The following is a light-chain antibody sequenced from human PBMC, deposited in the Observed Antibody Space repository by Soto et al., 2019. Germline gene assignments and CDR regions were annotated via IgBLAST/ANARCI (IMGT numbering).Light chain of an antibody. J-gene: IGLJ1*01. Sequence: QSALTQPASVSGSLGQSITLSCTGSGGDIGAYNYVSLYQQHPGKAPKLIVYGVTHRPSGVSSRFSASKSAYTASLTISALQAEDEADYYCCSYAGTFYVFGTGTKVTVL. CDR2: GVT. V-gene: IGLV2-14*01. CDR1: GGDIGAYNY. CDR3: CSYAGTFYV.